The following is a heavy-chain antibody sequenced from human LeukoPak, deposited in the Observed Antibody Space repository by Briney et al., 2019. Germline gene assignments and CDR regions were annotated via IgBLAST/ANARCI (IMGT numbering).Heavy chain of an antibody. J-gene: IGHJ6*03. D-gene: IGHD2/OR15-2a*01. Sequence: SETLSLTCAVYGGSFSGYYWSWIRQPPGKGLEWIGEINHSGSTNYNPSLKSRVTISVDTSKNQFSLKLSSVAAADTAVYYCARVSARNRFRGYYYYYMDVWGKGTTVTVSS. V-gene: IGHV4-34*01. CDR2: INHSGST. CDR1: GGSFSGYY. CDR3: ARVSARNRFRGYYYYYMDV.